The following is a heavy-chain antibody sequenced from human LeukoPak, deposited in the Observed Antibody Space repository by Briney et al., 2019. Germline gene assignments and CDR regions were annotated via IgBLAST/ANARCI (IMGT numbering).Heavy chain of an antibody. Sequence: GESLKISCKGSGYSFTSYWIGWVRQMPGKGLEWMGIIYPGDSDTRYSPSFQGQVTISADKSISTAYLQWSSLKASDTAMYYCARHRPGVVVADYPHAFDIWGQGTMVTVSS. V-gene: IGHV5-51*01. J-gene: IGHJ3*02. CDR2: IYPGDSDT. D-gene: IGHD2-15*01. CDR3: ARHRPGVVVADYPHAFDI. CDR1: GYSFTSYW.